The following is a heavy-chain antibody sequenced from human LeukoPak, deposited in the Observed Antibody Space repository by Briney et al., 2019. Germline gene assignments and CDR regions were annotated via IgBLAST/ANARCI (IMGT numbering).Heavy chain of an antibody. J-gene: IGHJ4*02. CDR3: ARDPPRATMVRGAGGDY. CDR2: MNPNSGNT. Sequence: ASVKVSCKASGYTFTSYDINWVRQATGQGLEWMGLMNPNSGNTGYAQKFQGRVTMTRNTSISTAYMELSSLRSEDTAVYYCARDPPRATMVRGAGGDYWGQGTLVTVSS. CDR1: GYTFTSYD. D-gene: IGHD3-10*01. V-gene: IGHV1-8*01.